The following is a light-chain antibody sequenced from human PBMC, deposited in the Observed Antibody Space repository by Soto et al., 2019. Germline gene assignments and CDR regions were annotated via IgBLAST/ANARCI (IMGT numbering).Light chain of an antibody. Sequence: EIVMTQSPATLSLSPGQRATLSCRASQSVGTTLVWYQQKPGQPPRLLIYGASTRATGVPARFSGSGSGTEFTLTISSLQSEDFAVYYCQQYNSWVTFGGGTKVDIK. CDR3: QQYNSWVT. J-gene: IGKJ4*01. V-gene: IGKV3-15*01. CDR2: GAS. CDR1: QSVGTT.